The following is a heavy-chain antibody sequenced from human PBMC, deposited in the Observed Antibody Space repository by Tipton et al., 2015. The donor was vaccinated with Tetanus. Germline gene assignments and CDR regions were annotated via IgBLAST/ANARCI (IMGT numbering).Heavy chain of an antibody. CDR1: GGSVSSGSYY. Sequence: LRLSCTVSGGSVSSGSYYWSWIRQPPGKGLEWIGYIYYSGSTNYNSSLKSRVTISVDTSKNQFSLKLSSVTAADTAVYYCARDTIIDAFDIWGQGTMVTVSS. CDR2: IYYSGST. J-gene: IGHJ3*02. CDR3: ARDTIIDAFDI. D-gene: IGHD3-3*01. V-gene: IGHV4-61*01.